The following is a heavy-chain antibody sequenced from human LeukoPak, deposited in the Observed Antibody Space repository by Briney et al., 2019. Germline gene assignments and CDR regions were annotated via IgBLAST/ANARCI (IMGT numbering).Heavy chain of an antibody. J-gene: IGHJ3*02. CDR1: GFTFSSYW. CDR3: ARDRPYYGYAFDI. D-gene: IGHD4-17*01. CDR2: IKQDGSEK. V-gene: IGHV3-7*01. Sequence: GGSLRLSCAASGFTFSSYWMSWVRQAPGKGLEWVANIKQDGSEKYYVDSVKGRFTISGDNAKNSLYLQMNSLRAEDTAVYYCARDRPYYGYAFDIWGQGAMVTVSS.